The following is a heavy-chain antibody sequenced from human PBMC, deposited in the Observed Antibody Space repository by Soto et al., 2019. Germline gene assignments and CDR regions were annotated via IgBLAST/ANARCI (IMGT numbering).Heavy chain of an antibody. CDR2: IIPIFGTA. CDR3: ARDSGYYYSKPQAGYYFDY. J-gene: IGHJ4*02. V-gene: IGHV1-69*13. Sequence: GASVKVSCKASGGTFSSYAISWVRQAPGQGLKWMGGIIPIFGTANYAQKFQGRVTITADESTSTAYMELSSLRSEDTAVYYCARDSGYYYSKPQAGYYFDYWGQGTLVTVSS. CDR1: GGTFSSYA. D-gene: IGHD3-22*01.